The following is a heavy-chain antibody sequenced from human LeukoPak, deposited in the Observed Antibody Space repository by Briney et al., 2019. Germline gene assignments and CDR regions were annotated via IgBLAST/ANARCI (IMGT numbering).Heavy chain of an antibody. CDR1: GFTFSSYS. Sequence: GGSLRLSCAASGFTFSSYSMNWVRQAPGKGLEWVSYISSSSSTIYYADSVKGRFTISRDNAKNSLYLQMNSLRAEDTAVYYCARTYYYGSGSYYPGMDVWGQGTTVTVSS. D-gene: IGHD3-10*01. CDR3: ARTYYYGSGSYYPGMDV. J-gene: IGHJ6*02. V-gene: IGHV3-48*01. CDR2: ISSSSSTI.